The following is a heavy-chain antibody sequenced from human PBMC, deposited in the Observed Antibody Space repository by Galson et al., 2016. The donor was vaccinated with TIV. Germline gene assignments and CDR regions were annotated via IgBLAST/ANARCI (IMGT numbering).Heavy chain of an antibody. D-gene: IGHD1-26*01. CDR3: GTVGSSSWSPLPSSSYFGVDV. V-gene: IGHV1-24*01. CDR2: FDPEEGET. J-gene: IGHJ6*02. CDR1: GYTFTELS. Sequence: SVKVSCKVSGYTFTELSMHWVRQVPGKGLEWMGGFDPEEGETIYAEMFQGRVTMTEDTSTDTAYMELSSLVSEDTAVYYCGTVGSSSWSPLPSSSYFGVDVWGQGTTVTVSS.